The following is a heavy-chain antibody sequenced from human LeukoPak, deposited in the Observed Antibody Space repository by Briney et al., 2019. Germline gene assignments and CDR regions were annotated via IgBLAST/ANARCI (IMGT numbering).Heavy chain of an antibody. CDR1: GGSISSGGYY. CDR3: ARVSGYDDDAFDI. J-gene: IGHJ3*02. CDR2: IYYSGST. D-gene: IGHD5-12*01. Sequence: PSETLSLTCTVSGGSISSGGYYWSWIRQHPGKGLEWIGYIYYSGSTYYNPSLKSRVTISVDTSKNQFSLKLSSVTAADTAVYYYARVSGYDDDAFDIWGQGTMVTVSS. V-gene: IGHV4-31*03.